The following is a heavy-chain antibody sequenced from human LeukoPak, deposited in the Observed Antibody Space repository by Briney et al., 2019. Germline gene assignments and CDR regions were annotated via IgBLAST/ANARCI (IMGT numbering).Heavy chain of an antibody. CDR3: ARGGILEMATINY. CDR1: GGSFSGYY. J-gene: IGHJ4*02. Sequence: KASGTLSLTCAVYGGSFSGYYWSWIRQPPGKGLEWMGEINHSGSTNYNPSLKSRVTISVDTSRNQFSLKLSSVTAADTAVYYCARGGILEMATINYWGQGTLVTVSS. CDR2: INHSGST. V-gene: IGHV4-34*01. D-gene: IGHD5-24*01.